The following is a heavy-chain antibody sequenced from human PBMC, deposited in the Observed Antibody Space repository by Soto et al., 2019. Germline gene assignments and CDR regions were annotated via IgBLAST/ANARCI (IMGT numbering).Heavy chain of an antibody. J-gene: IGHJ5*02. Sequence: QVQLVQSGAEVKKPGSSVKVSCKASGGTFSSYAISWVRQAPGQGLEWMGGIIPIFGTANYAQKFQGRVTITADKSTSTAYMELSSMRSEDTAVYYCASPVVDTAMYWWFDPWGQGTLVTVSS. D-gene: IGHD5-18*01. V-gene: IGHV1-69*06. CDR1: GGTFSSYA. CDR3: ASPVVDTAMYWWFDP. CDR2: IIPIFGTA.